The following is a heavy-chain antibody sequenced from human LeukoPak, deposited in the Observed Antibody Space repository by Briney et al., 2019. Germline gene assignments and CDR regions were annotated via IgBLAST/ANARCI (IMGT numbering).Heavy chain of an antibody. V-gene: IGHV3-23*01. CDR3: AKVGEQWLVSEGFDY. Sequence: PGGSLRLSCAASGFTFSSLAMSWVRQAPGKGLMWVSTISGSGSGTYYADSVKGRFTISRDNSKNTLYLQMNSLRAEDTAVYYCAKVGEQWLVSEGFDYWGQGTLVTVSS. J-gene: IGHJ4*02. CDR2: ISGSGSGT. D-gene: IGHD6-19*01. CDR1: GFTFSSLA.